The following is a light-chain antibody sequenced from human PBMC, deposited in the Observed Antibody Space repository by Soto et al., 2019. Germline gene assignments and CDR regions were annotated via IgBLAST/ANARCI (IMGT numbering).Light chain of an antibody. Sequence: QSALTQPRSVSGSPRLSVTISCTGTSSDVGVYNYVSWYQQHPGKAPQLVIYDVIKRPSGVPDRFSGSKSGNTASLTISGLQAEDEADYYCCSYAGSSLWVFGGGTQLTVL. V-gene: IGLV2-11*01. CDR2: DVI. CDR3: CSYAGSSLWV. CDR1: SSDVGVYNY. J-gene: IGLJ3*02.